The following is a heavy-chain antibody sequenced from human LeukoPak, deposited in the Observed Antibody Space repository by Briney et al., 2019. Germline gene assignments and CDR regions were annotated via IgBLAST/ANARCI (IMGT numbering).Heavy chain of an antibody. V-gene: IGHV3-23*01. CDR2: ISGSGDFA. D-gene: IGHD3-3*02. J-gene: IGHJ4*02. CDR3: AKGQISRSDRFDY. CDR1: GFTFSSYA. Sequence: PGGSLRLSCAASGFTFSSYAMSWVRQAPGKGLEWVSAISGSGDFAYYADSVKGRFTISRDKSKNTLYLQMNSLRAEDTAVYYCAKGQISRSDRFDYWGQGTLVTVSS.